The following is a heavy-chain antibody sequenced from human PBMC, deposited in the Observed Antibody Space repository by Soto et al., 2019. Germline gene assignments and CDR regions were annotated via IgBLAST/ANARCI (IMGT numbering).Heavy chain of an antibody. J-gene: IGHJ4*02. D-gene: IGHD1-1*01. Sequence: QVHLVQSGAEVKKPGASVKVSCKGSGYGFTTYGITWVRQAPGQGLEWMAWISAHNGNTNYAQKLQGRVTVTRDTSTSTAYMELMSLISDDTAVYYCARGRYGDYWGQGALVTVSS. CDR3: ARGRYGDY. CDR1: GYGFTTYG. CDR2: ISAHNGNT. V-gene: IGHV1-18*01.